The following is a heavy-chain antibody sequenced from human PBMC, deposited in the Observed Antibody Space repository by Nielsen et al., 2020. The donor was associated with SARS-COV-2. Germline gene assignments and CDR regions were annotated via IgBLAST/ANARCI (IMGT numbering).Heavy chain of an antibody. Sequence: ASVKVSCKASGYTFTSYGISWVRQAPGQGLEWMGWISAYNGNTNYAQKLQGRVTMNTDTSTSTAYMELRSLRSDDTAVYYCARVMCSSASCYTDYYYGMDVWGQGTTVTVSS. CDR1: GYTFTSYG. CDR2: ISAYNGNT. CDR3: ARVMCSSASCYTDYYYGMDV. J-gene: IGHJ6*02. V-gene: IGHV1-18*01. D-gene: IGHD2-2*02.